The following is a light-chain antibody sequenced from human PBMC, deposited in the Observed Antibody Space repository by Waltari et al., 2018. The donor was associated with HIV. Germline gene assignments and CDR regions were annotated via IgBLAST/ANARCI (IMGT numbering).Light chain of an antibody. CDR2: EVR. J-gene: IGLJ3*02. V-gene: IGLV2-14*03. Sequence: LTQPASVSGSPGQSITISCTRTNGDIGGYDFVSWYQQYPGKAPKFIIYEVRNRPSGVSHRFSGSKSGNTASLTISGLQAEDEATYYCSSYTNSRTLWVFGGGTRLTVL. CDR3: SSYTNSRTLWV. CDR1: NGDIGGYDF.